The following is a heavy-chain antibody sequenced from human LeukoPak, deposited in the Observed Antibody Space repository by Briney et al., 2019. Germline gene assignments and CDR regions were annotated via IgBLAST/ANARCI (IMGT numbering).Heavy chain of an antibody. D-gene: IGHD6-13*01. CDR1: GFTFSGYG. J-gene: IGHJ4*02. CDR3: ARGIGYSSLGGIDY. V-gene: IGHV3-30*03. Sequence: GGSLRLSCAASGFTFSGYGMHWVRQAPGKGLEWVAVISYDGSNKHYADSVKGRFTISRDNSKNTLYLQMNSLRAEDTAVYYCARGIGYSSLGGIDYWGQGTLVTVSS. CDR2: ISYDGSNK.